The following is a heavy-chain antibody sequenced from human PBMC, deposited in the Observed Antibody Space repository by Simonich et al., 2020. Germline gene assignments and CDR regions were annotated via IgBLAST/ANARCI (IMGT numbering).Heavy chain of an antibody. CDR2: IWEDGSNK. CDR3: ARDRYCSGGSCYYFDY. J-gene: IGHJ4*02. D-gene: IGHD2-15*01. V-gene: IGHV3-33*01. Sequence: QVQLVESGGGVVQPGRSLRLSCAASGFTFSSYGMHWVRQAPGKGLEWVAVIWEDGSNKYYADSVKGRFTISRDNSKNTLYLQMNSLRAEDTAVYYCARDRYCSGGSCYYFDYWGQGTLVTVSS. CDR1: GFTFSSYG.